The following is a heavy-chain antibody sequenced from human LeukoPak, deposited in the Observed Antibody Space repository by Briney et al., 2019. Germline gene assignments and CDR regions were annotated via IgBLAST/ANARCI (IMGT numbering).Heavy chain of an antibody. CDR3: ARDRAALQDWVEFDP. V-gene: IGHV3-66*03. CDR1: GFRVSDYY. Sequence: GGSLRLSRAVSGFRVSDYYMSWGRQAPGEGGGWGGLIRDSGEAFYADFVRGRFAISRDESENTLYLQMNSLRVEDTAVYFCARDRAALQDWVEFDPWGQGTPVIVSS. D-gene: IGHD3/OR15-3a*01. J-gene: IGHJ5*02. CDR2: IRDSGEA.